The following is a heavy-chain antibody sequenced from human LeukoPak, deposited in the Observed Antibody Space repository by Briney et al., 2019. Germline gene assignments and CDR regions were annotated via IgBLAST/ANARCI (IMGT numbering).Heavy chain of an antibody. CDR1: GFTFSNYW. J-gene: IGHJ3*02. V-gene: IGHV3-23*01. Sequence: PGGSLRLSCAASGFTFSNYWMAWVRQAPGKGLEWVSAISGSGGSTYYADSVKGRFTISRDNSKNTLYLQMNSLRAEDTAVYYCAKDHQPGVADAFDIWGQGTMVTVSS. CDR3: AKDHQPGVADAFDI. CDR2: ISGSGGST. D-gene: IGHD2-15*01.